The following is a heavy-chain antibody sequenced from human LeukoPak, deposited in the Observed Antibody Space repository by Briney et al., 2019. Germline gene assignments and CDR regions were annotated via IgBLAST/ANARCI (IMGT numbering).Heavy chain of an antibody. CDR1: GDYISSYY. D-gene: IGHD4-17*01. V-gene: IGHV4-59*01. CDR2: IYYSGIT. CDR3: ARDQYGDYDFDY. Sequence: SETLSLTCTVSGDYISSYYWSWIRQPPGKGLEWIAYIYYSGITNYNPSLKSRVTISVDTSKNQFSLKLSSVTAADTAVYYCARDQYGDYDFDYWGQGTLVTVSS. J-gene: IGHJ4*02.